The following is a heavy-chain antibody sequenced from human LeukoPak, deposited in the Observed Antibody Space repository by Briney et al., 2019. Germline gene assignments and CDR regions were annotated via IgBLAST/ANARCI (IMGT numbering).Heavy chain of an antibody. CDR3: ASSGFGDGYNFDY. J-gene: IGHJ4*02. Sequence: ASVKVSCKASGGTFSSYTISWVRQAPGQGLEWMGRIIPILGIANYAQKFQGRVTITAHKSTSKAYMELSSLRSEDTAVYYCASSGFGDGYNFDYWGQGTLVTVSP. D-gene: IGHD5-24*01. CDR1: GGTFSSYT. V-gene: IGHV1-69*02. CDR2: IIPILGIA.